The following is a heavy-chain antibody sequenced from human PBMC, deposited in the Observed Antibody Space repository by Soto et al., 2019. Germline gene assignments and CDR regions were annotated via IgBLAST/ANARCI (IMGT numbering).Heavy chain of an antibody. D-gene: IGHD2-15*01. Sequence: EVQLLESGGGLVQPGGSRRLSCAASGFTFSKHAMNWVRQAPGKGLEWVSAVSDIGGSTWYADSVKGRFTISRDNSKNTLYLQMDSLRAEDTAIYYCGKDVWWTSVWGQGTRVTVSS. CDR3: GKDVWWTSV. V-gene: IGHV3-23*01. CDR1: GFTFSKHA. CDR2: VSDIGGST. J-gene: IGHJ4*02.